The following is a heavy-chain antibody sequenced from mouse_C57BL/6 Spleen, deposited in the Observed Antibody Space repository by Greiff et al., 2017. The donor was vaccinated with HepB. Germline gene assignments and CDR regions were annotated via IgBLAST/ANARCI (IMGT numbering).Heavy chain of an antibody. D-gene: IGHD4-1*02. V-gene: IGHV7-3*01. CDR2: IRNKANGYTT. CDR3: ASVQLAYAMDY. J-gene: IGHJ4*01. Sequence: EVQLVESGGGLVQPGGSLSLSCAASGFTFTDYYMSWVRQPPGKALEWLGFIRNKANGYTTEYSASVKGRFTIYRDNSQSILYLQMNALRAEDSATYYCASVQLAYAMDYWGQGTSVTVSS. CDR1: GFTFTDYY.